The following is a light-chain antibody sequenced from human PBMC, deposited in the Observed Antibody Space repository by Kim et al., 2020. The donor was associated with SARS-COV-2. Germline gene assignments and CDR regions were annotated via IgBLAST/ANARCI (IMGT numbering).Light chain of an antibody. CDR2: GKY. J-gene: IGLJ3*02. CDR3: NSRDSSGDHVV. V-gene: IGLV3-19*01. Sequence: SSELTQDPAVSVALGQTVRLTCQGDTLRNYYATWYQQRPGQAPVLVLYGKYNRPSGIPDRFSGSASGNKASLTITGAQAEDEADDYCNSRDSSGDHVVFG. CDR1: TLRNYY.